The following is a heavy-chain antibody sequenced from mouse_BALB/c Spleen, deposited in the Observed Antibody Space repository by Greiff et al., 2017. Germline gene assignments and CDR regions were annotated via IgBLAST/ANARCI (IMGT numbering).Heavy chain of an antibody. V-gene: IGHV1-5*01. D-gene: IGHD2-4*01. J-gene: IGHJ3*01. CDR2: IYPGNSDT. CDR3: TRDDYGGAWFAY. CDR1: GYTFTSYW. Sequence: VQLQQSGTVLARPGASVKMSCKASGYTFTSYWMHWVKQRPGQGLEWIGAIYPGNSDTSYNQKFKGKAKLTAVTSTSTAYMELSSLTNEDSAVYYCTRDDYGGAWFAYWGQGTLVTVSA.